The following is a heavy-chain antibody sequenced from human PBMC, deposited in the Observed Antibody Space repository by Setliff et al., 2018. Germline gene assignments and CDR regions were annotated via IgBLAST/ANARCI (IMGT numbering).Heavy chain of an antibody. D-gene: IGHD3-9*01. CDR2: IYYGGST. CDR3: ARTLYDYDILTGPGYYFDY. Sequence: KASETLSLTCTVSGGSISSSSYYWGWIRQPPGKGLEWIGSIYYGGSTYYNPSLKSRVTISVDTSKNQFSLKLSSVTAADTAVYYCARTLYDYDILTGPGYYFDYWGQGTQVTVSS. J-gene: IGHJ4*02. CDR1: GGSISSSSYY. V-gene: IGHV4-39*07.